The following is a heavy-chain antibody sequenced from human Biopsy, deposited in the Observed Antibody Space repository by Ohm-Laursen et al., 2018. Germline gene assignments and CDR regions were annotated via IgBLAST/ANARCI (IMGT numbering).Heavy chain of an antibody. D-gene: IGHD2-15*01. CDR2: ISASSTYI. Sequence: SLRLSCAASGVALSGYAMNWVRQAPGKGLEWVSSISASSTYIHYADSVKGRFTISRDNAKNSLYLQMNSLRAEDTAVYYCARAYPPPGRRLVVVAGDFDYWGQGTLVTVSS. J-gene: IGHJ4*02. CDR3: ARAYPPPGRRLVVVAGDFDY. CDR1: GVALSGYA. V-gene: IGHV3-21*01.